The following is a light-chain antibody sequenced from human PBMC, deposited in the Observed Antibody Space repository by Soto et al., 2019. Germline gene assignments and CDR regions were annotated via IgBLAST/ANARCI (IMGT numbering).Light chain of an antibody. V-gene: IGLV2-14*01. CDR2: DVS. CDR3: SSHGGSNNPYV. J-gene: IGLJ1*01. Sequence: QSALTQPASVSGSPGQSITISCTGTSSDVGGYNYVSWYQQHPGKAPKLMIYDVSNRPSGVSNRFSGSKSGNTASLTISGLQAEDEADYYCSSHGGSNNPYVFGPGTKLTVL. CDR1: SSDVGGYNY.